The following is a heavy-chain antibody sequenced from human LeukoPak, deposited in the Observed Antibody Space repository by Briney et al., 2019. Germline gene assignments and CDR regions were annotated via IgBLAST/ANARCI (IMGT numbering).Heavy chain of an antibody. CDR1: GGSISSYY. J-gene: IGHJ4*02. V-gene: IGHV4-59*08. CDR3: ARAPATYPISY. CDR2: IYYSGST. Sequence: PSETLSLTCTVSGGSISSYYWSWIRQPPGKGLEWIGYIYYSGSTNYNPSLKSRVTTSVDTSKNQFSLKLSSVTAADTAVYYCARAPATYPISYWGQGTLVTVSS.